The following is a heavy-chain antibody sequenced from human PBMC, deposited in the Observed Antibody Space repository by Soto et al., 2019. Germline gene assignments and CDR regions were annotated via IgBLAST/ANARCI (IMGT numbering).Heavy chain of an antibody. Sequence: SETLSLTCTVSGGSISSYYWSWIRQPPGKGLEWIGYIYYSGSTNYNPSLKSRVTISVDTSKNQFSLKLSSVTAADTAVYYCARVKDYYDSSGYYFDYWGQGTLVNVSS. CDR3: ARVKDYYDSSGYYFDY. CDR1: GGSISSYY. D-gene: IGHD3-22*01. V-gene: IGHV4-59*01. J-gene: IGHJ4*02. CDR2: IYYSGST.